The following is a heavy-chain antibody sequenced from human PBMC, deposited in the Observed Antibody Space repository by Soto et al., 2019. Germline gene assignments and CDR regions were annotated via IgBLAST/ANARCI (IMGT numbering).Heavy chain of an antibody. J-gene: IGHJ4*02. CDR3: ARGPTDLAAGDCFDY. CDR2: INHSGST. Sequence: SETLSLTCAVYGGSFSGYYWSWIRQPPGKGLEWIGEINHSGSTNYNPSLKSRVTISVDTSKNQFSLKLSSVTAADTAVYYCARGPTDLAAGDCFDYWGQGTLVTVSS. V-gene: IGHV4-34*01. CDR1: GGSFSGYY. D-gene: IGHD6-13*01.